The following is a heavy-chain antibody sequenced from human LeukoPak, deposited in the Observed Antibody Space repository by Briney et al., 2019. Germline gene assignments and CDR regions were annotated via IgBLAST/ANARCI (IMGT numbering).Heavy chain of an antibody. CDR1: GFTFSSYA. D-gene: IGHD3-22*01. CDR2: ISYDGSNK. CDR3: ARTRDYYYDSSGYQRSYYFDY. Sequence: GGSLRLSCAASGFTFSSYAMHWVRQAPGKGLEWVAVISYDGSNKYYADSVKGRFTISRDNSKNTLYLQMNSLRAEDTAVYYCARTRDYYYDSSGYQRSYYFDYWGQGTLVTVSS. J-gene: IGHJ4*02. V-gene: IGHV3-30*04.